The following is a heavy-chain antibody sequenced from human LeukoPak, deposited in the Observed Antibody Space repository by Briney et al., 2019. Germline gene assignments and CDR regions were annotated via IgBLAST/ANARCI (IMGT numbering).Heavy chain of an antibody. J-gene: IGHJ4*02. CDR1: GYTFTSYD. CDR3: ARDRVTTRNLDFNY. V-gene: IGHV1-2*02. D-gene: IGHD4-17*01. CDR2: INPNSGGT. Sequence: ASVKVSCKASGYTFTSYDINWVRQAPGQGLEWMGWINPNSGGTNYAQKFQGRVTMTRDTSISTAYMELSRLRSDDTAVYYCARDRVTTRNLDFNYWGQGTLVTVSS.